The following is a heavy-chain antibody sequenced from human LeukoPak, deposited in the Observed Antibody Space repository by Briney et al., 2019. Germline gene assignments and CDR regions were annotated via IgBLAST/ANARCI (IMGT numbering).Heavy chain of an antibody. D-gene: IGHD6-19*01. J-gene: IGHJ4*02. CDR2: IIPIFGTA. CDR3: ARVGAVAGPYYFDY. Sequence: SVKVSCKASGYTFTSYGISWVRQAPGQGLEWMGGIIPIFGTANYAQKFQGRVTITADKSTSTAYMELSSLRSEDTAVYYCARVGAVAGPYYFDYWGQGTLVTVSS. CDR1: GYTFTSYG. V-gene: IGHV1-69*06.